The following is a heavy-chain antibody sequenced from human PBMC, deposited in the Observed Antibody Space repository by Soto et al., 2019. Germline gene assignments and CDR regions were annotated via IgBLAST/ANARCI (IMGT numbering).Heavy chain of an antibody. CDR1: GFTFSSYA. CDR2: ISCGGSST. D-gene: IGHD3-10*01. V-gene: IGHV3-23*01. CDR3: AKTPDRVTIMRGIQKTYYHGMDV. Sequence: GGSLRLSCAASGFTFSSYAMSWVRQAPGKGLEWVSIISCGGSSTHYADSVKGRFIISRDNSKNTLFLQMNSLRTEDTAVYYCAKTPDRVTIMRGIQKTYYHGMDVWGQGTTVTVSS. J-gene: IGHJ6*02.